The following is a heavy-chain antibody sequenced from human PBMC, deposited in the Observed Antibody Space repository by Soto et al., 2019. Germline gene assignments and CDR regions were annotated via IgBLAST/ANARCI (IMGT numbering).Heavy chain of an antibody. CDR3: ARDMIRGYSYGYSCFDY. CDR2: ISAYNGNT. V-gene: IGHV1-18*04. J-gene: IGHJ4*02. Sequence: GASVKVSCKASGYTFTSYGISWVRQAPGQGLEWMGWISAYNGNTNYAQKLQGRVTMTTDTSTSTAYMELRSLRSDDTAVYYCARDMIRGYSYGYSCFDYWGQGTLVTVSS. D-gene: IGHD5-18*01. CDR1: GYTFTSYG.